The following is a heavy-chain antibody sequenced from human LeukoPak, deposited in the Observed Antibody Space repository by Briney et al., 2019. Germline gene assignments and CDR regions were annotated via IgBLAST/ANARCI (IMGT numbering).Heavy chain of an antibody. CDR2: ISTSGSAM. V-gene: IGHV3-48*03. D-gene: IGHD3-22*01. CDR3: ARETHDSSGYKYFDS. CDR1: GFTFDSSE. J-gene: IGHJ4*02. Sequence: GGSLRLSCAASGFTFDSSEMNWVRQAPGKGLEWLSYISTSGSAMYYADSVRGRFTISRDNAKNSLYLQMNSLRPEDTAVYHCARETHDSSGYKYFDSRGQGTLVTVSS.